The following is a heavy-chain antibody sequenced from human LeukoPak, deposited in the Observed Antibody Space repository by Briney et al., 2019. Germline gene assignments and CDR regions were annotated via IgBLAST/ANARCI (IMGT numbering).Heavy chain of an antibody. J-gene: IGHJ3*02. CDR2: ISGTGGNT. V-gene: IGHV3-23*01. Sequence: GGSLRLSCAASGFTFSSYAMSWVRQAPGKGLEWVSGISGTGGNTYYADSVKGRFTISRDNSKNTLYLQMNSLRAEDTAVFYCARGGHDPGIPFDIWGQGTMVTVSS. CDR1: GFTFSSYA. CDR3: ARGGHDPGIPFDI. D-gene: IGHD1-1*01.